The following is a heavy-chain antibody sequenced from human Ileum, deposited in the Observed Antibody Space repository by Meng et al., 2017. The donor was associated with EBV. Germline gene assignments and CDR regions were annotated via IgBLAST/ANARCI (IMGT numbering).Heavy chain of an antibody. J-gene: IGHJ4*02. CDR2: VFYSGST. CDR3: ARLSSWLVWN. D-gene: IGHD2-15*01. Sequence: QLGLQESGPGLVKPSETLSLTCTVSGGSISGSTYHWGWIRQPPGKGLEWIGSVFYSGSTYYNPSLKSRVTISVDTSKSQFSLKLNSVTAADTAVYYCARLSSWLVWNWGQGTLVTVSS. V-gene: IGHV4-39*01. CDR1: GGSISGSTYH.